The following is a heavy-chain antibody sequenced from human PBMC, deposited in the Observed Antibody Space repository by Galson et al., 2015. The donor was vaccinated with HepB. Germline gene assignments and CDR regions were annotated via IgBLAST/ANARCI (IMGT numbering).Heavy chain of an antibody. V-gene: IGHV1-69*13. J-gene: IGHJ4*02. CDR1: GGTFSSYA. D-gene: IGHD3-22*01. Sequence: SVKVSCKAPGGTFSSYAMSWVRQAPGQGLEWMGGILPIFGTANYAQKFQGRVTITADESTSTLYMELSSLRSEDTAVYYCARRQYHYDNSGYYYWGQGTLVTVSS. CDR2: ILPIFGTA. CDR3: ARRQYHYDNSGYYY.